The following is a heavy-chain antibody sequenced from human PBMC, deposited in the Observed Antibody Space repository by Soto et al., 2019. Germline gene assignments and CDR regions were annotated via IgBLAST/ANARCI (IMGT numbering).Heavy chain of an antibody. CDR3: ARDIVDTAMVPDLYYYGMDV. CDR2: SIPIFGTA. J-gene: IGHJ6*02. D-gene: IGHD5-18*01. V-gene: IGHV1-69*01. CDR1: GGTFSSYA. Sequence: QVQLVQSGAEVKKPGSSVKVSCKASGGTFSSYAISWVRQAPGQGLEWMGGSIPIFGTANYAQKFQGRVTSTADESTSTAYMELSSLRSEDTAVYYCARDIVDTAMVPDLYYYGMDVWGQGTTVTVSS.